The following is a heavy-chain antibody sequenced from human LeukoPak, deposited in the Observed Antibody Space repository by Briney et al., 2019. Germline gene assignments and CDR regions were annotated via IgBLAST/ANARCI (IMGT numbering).Heavy chain of an antibody. CDR2: IKSKTDGGTT. Sequence: GGSLRPSCAASGFTFSNAWMSWVRQAPGKGLEWVGRIKSKTDGGTTDYAVPVKGRFTISRDDSKNTLYLQMNSLKTEDTAVYYCTTPLSIAAAEVFDPWGQGTLVTVSS. V-gene: IGHV3-15*01. CDR3: TTPLSIAAAEVFDP. D-gene: IGHD6-13*01. CDR1: GFTFSNAW. J-gene: IGHJ5*02.